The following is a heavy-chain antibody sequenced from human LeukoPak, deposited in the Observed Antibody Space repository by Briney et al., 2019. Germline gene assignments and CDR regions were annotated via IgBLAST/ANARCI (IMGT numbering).Heavy chain of an antibody. D-gene: IGHD7-27*01. CDR3: ARRLNGDETYAFDI. V-gene: IGHV4-61*02. CDR1: GGSISSGSYY. Sequence: SQTLSLTCTVSGGSISSGSYYWSWLRQPAGKGLEWIGRIYTSGSTYYNPSLKSRVTISIDTSKNQFSLKLSSVTAADTGVYFCARRLNGDETYAFDIWGQGAMVTVSS. J-gene: IGHJ3*02. CDR2: IYTSGST.